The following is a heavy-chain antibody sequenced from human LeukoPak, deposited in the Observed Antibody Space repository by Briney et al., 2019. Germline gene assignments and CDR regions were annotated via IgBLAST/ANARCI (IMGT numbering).Heavy chain of an antibody. CDR2: IYYSGST. D-gene: IGHD2-15*01. CDR1: GGSISSYY. V-gene: IGHV4-59*01. CDR3: ARDGGGSSYDY. J-gene: IGHJ4*02. Sequence: SETLSLTCTVSGGSISSYYWSWIRQPPGKGLEWIGYIYYSGSTNYNPSLKSRVTMSVDTSKNQFSLKLSSVTAADTAVYYCARDGGGSSYDYWGQGTLVTVSS.